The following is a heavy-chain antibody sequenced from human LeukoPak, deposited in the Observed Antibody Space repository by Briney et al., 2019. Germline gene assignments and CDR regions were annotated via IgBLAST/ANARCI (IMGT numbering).Heavy chain of an antibody. CDR3: TSYYCSGGSCYGP. CDR1: GFNFSGSA. CDR2: IRSKANSYAT. Sequence: GGSLRLSCAASGFNFSGSAMHWVRQASGKGLEWVGRIRSKANSYATAYAASVKGRFTISRDDSKNTAYLQMNSLKTEDTAVYYCTSYYCSGGSCYGPWGQGTLVTVSS. J-gene: IGHJ5*02. V-gene: IGHV3-73*01. D-gene: IGHD2-15*01.